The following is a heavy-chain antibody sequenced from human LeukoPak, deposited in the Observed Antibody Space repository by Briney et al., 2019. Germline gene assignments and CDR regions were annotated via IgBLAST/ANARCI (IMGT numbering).Heavy chain of an antibody. J-gene: IGHJ3*02. CDR3: ARAIRYEAFDI. CDR2: IYYSGST. CDR1: GGSISSYY. V-gene: IGHV4-59*01. Sequence: PSETLSLTCTVSGGSISSYYWSWIRQPPGKGLEWIGYIYYSGSTNYNPSLKSRATISVDTSKNQFSRKLSSVTAADTAVYYCARAIRYEAFDIWGQGTMVTVSS. D-gene: IGHD3-3*02.